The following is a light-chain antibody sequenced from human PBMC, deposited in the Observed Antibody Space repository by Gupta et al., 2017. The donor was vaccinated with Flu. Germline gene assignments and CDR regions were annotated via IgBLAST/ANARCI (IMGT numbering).Light chain of an antibody. Sequence: DIQMTQSPSSLSASVGDRVTITCQASQDISNYLNWYQQKPGKAPKLLIYDASNLETGVPSRFSGSGSGTDFTFTISSLQPEDIETDYCQQYDNLPMYTFGQGTKLEIK. CDR2: DAS. J-gene: IGKJ2*01. CDR1: QDISNY. V-gene: IGKV1-33*01. CDR3: QQYDNLPMYT.